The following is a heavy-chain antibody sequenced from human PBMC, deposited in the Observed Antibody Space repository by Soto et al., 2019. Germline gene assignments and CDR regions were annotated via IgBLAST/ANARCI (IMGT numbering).Heavy chain of an antibody. CDR3: ARGMGQPLDY. V-gene: IGHV1-18*01. Sequence: QVQLVQSGAEVKKPGASVKVSCKASGYTLTSYDISWVRQAPGQGLEWLGWISTYNGNTNYAQKLQGRVTMTTDTSTSTAYMELSSLRSADPPVYYCARGMGQPLDYWGQGTLVTVSP. CDR1: GYTLTSYD. D-gene: IGHD3-16*01. J-gene: IGHJ4*02. CDR2: ISTYNGNT.